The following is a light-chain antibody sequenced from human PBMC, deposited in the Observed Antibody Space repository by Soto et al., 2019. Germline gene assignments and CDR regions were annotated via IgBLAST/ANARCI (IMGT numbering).Light chain of an antibody. CDR3: SLFTTNSTFV. CDR1: SSDVGRYNR. CDR2: EVR. V-gene: IGLV2-18*01. Sequence: QSVLTQPPSVSGSPGQSVTISCTGTSSDVGRYNRVSWYQQPPGTAPKLLIYEVRNRPSGVPDRFSGSRSANTASLTISGLQAEDGADYYCSLFTTNSTFVFGAGTKVTVL. J-gene: IGLJ1*01.